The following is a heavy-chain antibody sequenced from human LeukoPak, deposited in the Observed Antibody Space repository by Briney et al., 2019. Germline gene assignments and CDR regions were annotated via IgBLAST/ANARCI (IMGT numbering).Heavy chain of an antibody. CDR2: ISSDSTYI. Sequence: GGSLRLSCAASGFTFSTYTMNWVRQAPGKRLDWVSSISSDSTYIYSADSVKGRFTISRDNAKNSLYLQMNSLRAEDTAVYYCAPTGKVAVGIGYWGQGTLVTVSS. CDR3: APTGKVAVGIGY. D-gene: IGHD6-19*01. V-gene: IGHV3-21*01. J-gene: IGHJ4*02. CDR1: GFTFSTYT.